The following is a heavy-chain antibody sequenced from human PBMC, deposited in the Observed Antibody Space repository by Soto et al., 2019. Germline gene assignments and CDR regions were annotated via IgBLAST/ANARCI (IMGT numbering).Heavy chain of an antibody. CDR2: MNPNSGNT. CDR1: GYTFTSYD. Sequence: QVQLVQSGAEVKKPGASVKVSCKASGYTFTSYDINWVRQATGQGLEWMGWMNPNSGNTGYAQKFQGRVTTTQKPYISTAYMELSSLRSEDPAVYYYARVARSNFDYDYVWRNEYWGQGTLVTVSS. D-gene: IGHD3-16*01. CDR3: ARVARSNFDYDYVWRNEY. V-gene: IGHV1-8*01. J-gene: IGHJ4*02.